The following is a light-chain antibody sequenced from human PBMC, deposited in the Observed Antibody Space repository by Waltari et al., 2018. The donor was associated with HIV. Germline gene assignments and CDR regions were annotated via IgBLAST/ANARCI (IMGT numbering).Light chain of an antibody. CDR1: QSVSSN. CDR3: QQYNNWPPLMYT. J-gene: IGKJ2*01. CDR2: GAS. V-gene: IGKV3-15*01. Sequence: EIVMTQSPATLSVSPGERATLSCRASQSVSSNLAWYQQKPGQAPRLLIYGASTRATGIPAGFSGSGSGTEFTLTISSLQSEDFAVYYCQQYNNWPPLMYTFGQGTKLEIK.